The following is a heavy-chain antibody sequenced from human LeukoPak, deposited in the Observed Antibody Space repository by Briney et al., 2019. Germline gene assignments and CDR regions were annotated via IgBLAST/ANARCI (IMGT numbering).Heavy chain of an antibody. J-gene: IGHJ4*02. D-gene: IGHD3-3*01. Sequence: ASVKVSCKASGGTFSSYTISWVRQAPGQGFEGMGRIIPILGIANYAKKFQGRVTITADKSTRPAYMELSSLRSEDTAVYYCASSRSRDFWSGYYTYYFDYWGQGTLVTVSS. V-gene: IGHV1-69*02. CDR3: ASSRSRDFWSGYYTYYFDY. CDR1: GGTFSSYT. CDR2: IIPILGIA.